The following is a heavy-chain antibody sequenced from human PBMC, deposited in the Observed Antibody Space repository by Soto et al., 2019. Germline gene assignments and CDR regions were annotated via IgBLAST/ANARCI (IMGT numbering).Heavy chain of an antibody. CDR2: VAYSGTA. J-gene: IGHJ4*02. Sequence: QLQLRESGPGLERPSETLSLSCFVSGDSIDSHGSHWSWIRQSPGKVLGWIGTVAYSGTAYYPPPLRSRVTVSAYKSKNQFSLKLASVTAADTAVYYCARHRACNTACDFEHWGQGTLVTVSS. D-gene: IGHD2-15*01. CDR1: GDSIDSHGSH. V-gene: IGHV4-39*01. CDR3: ARHRACNTACDFEH.